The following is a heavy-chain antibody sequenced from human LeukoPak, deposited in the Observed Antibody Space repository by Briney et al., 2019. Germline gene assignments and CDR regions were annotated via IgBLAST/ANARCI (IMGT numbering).Heavy chain of an antibody. CDR3: AKEGEYYYDSSELNMVDY. D-gene: IGHD3-22*01. CDR1: GFTFSSYE. CDR2: ISSSGSTI. Sequence: PGGSLRLSCAVSGFTFSSYEVSWVRQAPGKGLEWVSYISSSGSTIYYADSAEGRFTISRDNSKNSLSLQMNSLRAEDTALYFCAKEGEYYYDSSELNMVDYWGQGTLVTVSS. V-gene: IGHV3-48*03. J-gene: IGHJ4*02.